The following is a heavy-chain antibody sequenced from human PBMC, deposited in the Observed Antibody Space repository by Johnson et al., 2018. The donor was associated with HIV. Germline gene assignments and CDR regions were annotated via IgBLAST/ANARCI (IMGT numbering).Heavy chain of an antibody. V-gene: IGHV3-23*04. Sequence: VQLVESGGGLVQPGGSLRLSCAASGFTFSSYAMSWVRQAPGKGLEWVSAISGSGGSTYYADSVKGRFTISRDNSKNTLYLQMNSLRAGDTAVYYCASDDSSSVGAFDIWGQGTMVTVSS. CDR2: ISGSGGST. J-gene: IGHJ3*02. D-gene: IGHD6-13*01. CDR3: ASDDSSSVGAFDI. CDR1: GFTFSSYA.